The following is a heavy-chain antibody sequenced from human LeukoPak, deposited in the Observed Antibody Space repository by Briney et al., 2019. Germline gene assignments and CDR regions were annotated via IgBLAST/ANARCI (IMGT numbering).Heavy chain of an antibody. CDR1: GFRFGSDW. CDR2: INPDGSEK. Sequence: GGSLRLSCAASGFRFGSDWMSWVRQAPGKGLEWVANINPDGSEKYYVDSVKGRFTISRDNGKNSLYLQLNSLRAEDTAGYYCARYYDPPVGDAFDIWGQGTMVTVSS. D-gene: IGHD3-16*01. V-gene: IGHV3-7*01. CDR3: ARYYDPPVGDAFDI. J-gene: IGHJ3*02.